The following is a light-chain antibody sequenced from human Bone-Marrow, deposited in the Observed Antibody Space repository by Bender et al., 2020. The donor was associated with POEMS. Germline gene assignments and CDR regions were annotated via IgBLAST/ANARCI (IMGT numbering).Light chain of an antibody. CDR1: ALPKKY. J-gene: IGLJ2*01. V-gene: IGLV3-10*01. CDR2: EDN. CDR3: YSTDLYGNPS. Sequence: SYELTQSPSVSVSPGQAARITCSGDALPKKYAYWYQQKSGQAPVLVIYEDNKRPSGIPDRFSGSSSGTMATLTISGAQVEDEGDYYCYSTDLYGNPSFGGGTKLTIL.